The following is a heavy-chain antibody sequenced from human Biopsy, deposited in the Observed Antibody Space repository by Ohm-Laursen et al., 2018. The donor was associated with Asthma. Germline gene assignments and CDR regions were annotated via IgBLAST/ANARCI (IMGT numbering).Heavy chain of an antibody. CDR1: GFTFSSYG. V-gene: IGHV3-33*01. CDR2: IWYDGSNK. Sequence: SLRLSCTASGFTFSSYGMHWVRQAPGKGLEWVAVIWYDGSNKYYADSVKGRFTISRDNSKNTLYLQMNSLRAEDTAVYYCARGGLGYCNSTSCYQNYYYGMDVWGQGTTVTVSS. D-gene: IGHD2-2*01. J-gene: IGHJ6*02. CDR3: ARGGLGYCNSTSCYQNYYYGMDV.